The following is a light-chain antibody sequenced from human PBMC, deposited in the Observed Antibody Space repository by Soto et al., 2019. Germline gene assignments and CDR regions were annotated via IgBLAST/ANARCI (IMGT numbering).Light chain of an antibody. CDR3: QQYNSYSS. V-gene: IGKV1-5*01. CDR2: DAS. J-gene: IGKJ2*01. CDR1: QSISSW. Sequence: DIQMTQAPSTRSASVGDRVTITCLASQSISSWLAGYQQKPGKAPKLLIYDASSLESGVPSRFSGSGSGTEFTLTISSLQPDDCATYYCQQYNSYSSFGQGTKLEIK.